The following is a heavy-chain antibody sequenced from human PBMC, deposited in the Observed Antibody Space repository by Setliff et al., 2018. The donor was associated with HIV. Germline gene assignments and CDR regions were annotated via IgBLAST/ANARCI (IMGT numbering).Heavy chain of an antibody. D-gene: IGHD3-10*01. CDR1: GGSFTNFY. CDR3: ARLHTDYGSWFFDH. J-gene: IGHJ5*02. V-gene: IGHV4-34*01. CDR2: INHSGIT. Sequence: PSETLSLTCVVYGGSFTNFYWSWIRQPPGKGLECIGEINHSGITNYNPSLKSRVTISVDTSKNQFSLKLSSVTAADTAVYFCARLHTDYGSWFFDHWGQGILVTVSS.